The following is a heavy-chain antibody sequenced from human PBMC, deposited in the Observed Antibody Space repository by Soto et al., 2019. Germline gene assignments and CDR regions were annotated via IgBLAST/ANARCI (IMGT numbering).Heavy chain of an antibody. Sequence: GGSLRLSCAASGFTFSSYAMSWVRQAPGKGLEWVSAISGSGGSTYYADSVKGRFTISRDNSKNTLYLQMNSLRAEDTAVYYCAKDPRGYSGYPYYFDYWGQGTLVTVSS. CDR2: ISGSGGST. J-gene: IGHJ4*02. D-gene: IGHD5-12*01. CDR1: GFTFSSYA. CDR3: AKDPRGYSGYPYYFDY. V-gene: IGHV3-23*01.